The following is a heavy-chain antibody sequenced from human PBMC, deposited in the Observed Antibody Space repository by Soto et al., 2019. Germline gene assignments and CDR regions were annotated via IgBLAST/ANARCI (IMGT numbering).Heavy chain of an antibody. V-gene: IGHV1-69*01. J-gene: IGHJ4*02. CDR3: AGRRTFGTYVQCDY. CDR2: IIPIFGTA. D-gene: IGHD1-1*01. Sequence: QVQLVQSGAEVKKPGSSLRVSCKASGCTFSSYAISWVRQAPGQGLEWMGRIIPIFGTANYAQKFQGRVTITEDESTSAAYMELSSLKSEDSAVYYCAGRRTFGTYVQCDYWGQGNLVTGSS. CDR1: GCTFSSYA.